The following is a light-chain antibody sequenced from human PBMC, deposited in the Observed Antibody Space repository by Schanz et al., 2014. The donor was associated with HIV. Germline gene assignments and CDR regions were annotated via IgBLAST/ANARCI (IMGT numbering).Light chain of an antibody. Sequence: QSVLTQPPSASGPPGQRVTISCSGSSSNIGSNYVYWYQQLPGTAPKLLIYRNNQRPSGVPDRFSGSKSGNTASLTISGLQAEDEADYYCCSYADGGTYVFGTGTKLTVL. V-gene: IGLV1-47*01. J-gene: IGLJ1*01. CDR2: RNN. CDR3: CSYADGGTYV. CDR1: SSNIGSNY.